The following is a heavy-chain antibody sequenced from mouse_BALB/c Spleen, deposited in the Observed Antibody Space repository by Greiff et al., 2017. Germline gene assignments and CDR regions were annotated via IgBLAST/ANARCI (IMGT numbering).Heavy chain of an antibody. Sequence: EVKLLESGGDLVKPGGSLKLSCAASGFTFSSYGMSWVRQTPDKRLEWVATISSGGSYTYYPDSVKGRFTISRDNAKNTLYLQMSSLKSEDTAMYYCARTGYYAMDYWGQGTSVTVSS. CDR1: GFTFSSYG. V-gene: IGHV5-6*01. CDR2: ISSGGSYT. CDR3: ARTGYYAMDY. D-gene: IGHD4-1*01. J-gene: IGHJ4*01.